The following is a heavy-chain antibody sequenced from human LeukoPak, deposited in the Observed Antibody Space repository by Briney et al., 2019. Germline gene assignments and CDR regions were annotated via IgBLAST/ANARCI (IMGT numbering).Heavy chain of an antibody. CDR2: INHSGST. V-gene: IGHV4-34*01. Sequence: SETLSLTCAVYGRSFSGYYWSWIRQPPGKGLEWIGEINHSGSTNYNPSLKSRVTISVDTSKNQFSLKLSSVTAADTAVYYCASGRYYYGMDVWGQGTTVTVSS. CDR1: GRSFSGYY. J-gene: IGHJ6*02. CDR3: ASGRYYYGMDV.